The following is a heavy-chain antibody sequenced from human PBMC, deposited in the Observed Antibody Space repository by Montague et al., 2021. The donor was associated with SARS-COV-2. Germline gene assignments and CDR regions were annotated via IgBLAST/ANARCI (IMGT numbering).Heavy chain of an antibody. J-gene: IGHJ5*02. D-gene: IGHD3-3*01. CDR1: GGSISSSSYY. CDR2: IHYSGST. CDR3: ARQKMGSVMIVGVVMHGGWFDP. Sequence: SETLSLTCTVSGGSISSSSYYWGWIRQPPGKGLEWIGNIHYSGSTYYNPSLKSRVTISVDTSKNQFSLKLSSVTAADTAVYYCARQKMGSVMIVGVVMHGGWFDPWGQGTLVTVSS. V-gene: IGHV4-39*01.